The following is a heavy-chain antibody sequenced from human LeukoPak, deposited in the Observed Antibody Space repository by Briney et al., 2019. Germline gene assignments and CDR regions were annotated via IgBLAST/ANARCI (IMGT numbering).Heavy chain of an antibody. CDR1: GFTFSDYY. Sequence: GGSLRLSCAASGFTFSDYYMSWVRQAPGKGLEWVAVISYDGSNKYYADSVKGRFTISRDNSKNTLYLQMNSLRAEDTAVYYCARGLWLIDYWGQGTLVTVSS. D-gene: IGHD5-18*01. V-gene: IGHV3-30-3*01. CDR3: ARGLWLIDY. CDR2: ISYDGSNK. J-gene: IGHJ4*02.